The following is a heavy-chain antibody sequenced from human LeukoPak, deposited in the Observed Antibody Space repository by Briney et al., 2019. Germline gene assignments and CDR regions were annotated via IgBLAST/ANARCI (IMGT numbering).Heavy chain of an antibody. Sequence: PGGSLRLSCAASGFTFSSYEMNWVRQAPGKGLEWVSYISSSSSTKYYADSVKGRFTISRDNAKNSLYLQMNSLRAEDTAVYYCARPTTSPYSSSSNAIFDIWGQGTMVTVSS. CDR2: ISSSSSTK. D-gene: IGHD6-6*01. CDR3: ARPTTSPYSSSSNAIFDI. J-gene: IGHJ3*02. CDR1: GFTFSSYE. V-gene: IGHV3-48*01.